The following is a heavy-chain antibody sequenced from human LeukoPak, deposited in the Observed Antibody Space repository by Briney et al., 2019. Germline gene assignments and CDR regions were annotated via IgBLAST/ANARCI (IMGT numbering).Heavy chain of an antibody. Sequence: GGALSLSCAASGFTFSSYRMNWVRQAPGQGLEWVSSISSSRSYIYYADSVEDRFTISRDNAKNSLYLQMNSLRAEDTAVYYCARELGYCSSTSCQDSGFDYWGQGTLVTVSS. CDR1: GFTFSSYR. CDR3: ARELGYCSSTSCQDSGFDY. V-gene: IGHV3-21*01. CDR2: ISSSRSYI. D-gene: IGHD2-2*01. J-gene: IGHJ4*02.